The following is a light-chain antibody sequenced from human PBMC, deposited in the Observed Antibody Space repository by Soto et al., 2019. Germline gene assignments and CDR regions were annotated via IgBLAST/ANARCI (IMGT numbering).Light chain of an antibody. V-gene: IGLV2-23*02. Sequence: QSFLTQPASVSGSPGQSITISCSGTNCDVGSYILVSWYQQHPGKAPKLMIYEVSKRPSGVSNRFSGSKSGNTASLTISGLQSEDEADYYCCSYARSTWGYVFGTGTKLTVL. CDR2: EVS. CDR1: NCDVGSYIL. CDR3: CSYARSTWGYV. J-gene: IGLJ1*01.